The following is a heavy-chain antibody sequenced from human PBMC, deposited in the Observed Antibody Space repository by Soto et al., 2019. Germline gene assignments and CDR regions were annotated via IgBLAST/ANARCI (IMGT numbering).Heavy chain of an antibody. CDR1: GGSISSYY. J-gene: IGHJ4*02. D-gene: IGHD2-15*01. CDR2: IYYSGST. CDR3: ARQAAGRYGNHIHGY. Sequence: SETLSLTCTVSGGSISSYYWSWIRQPPGKGLEWIGYIYYSGSTNYNPSLKSRVTISVDTSKNQFSLKLSSVTAADTTVYYCARQAAGRYGNHIHGYWGQGTLVTVSS. V-gene: IGHV4-59*01.